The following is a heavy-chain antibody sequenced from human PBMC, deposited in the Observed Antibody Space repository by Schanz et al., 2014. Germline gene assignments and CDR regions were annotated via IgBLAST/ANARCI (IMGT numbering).Heavy chain of an antibody. CDR3: VRDSFFAFDY. J-gene: IGHJ4*02. Sequence: EVQLLESGGGLVQPGGSLRLSCSASTFTFDHYAMSWVRQAPGKGLEWVSSISSRSSHIYYPDSVKGRFTISRDSSKNTLYLQMNSLRPEDTAIYYCVRDSFFAFDYWGQGTLVTVSS. V-gene: IGHV3-23*01. D-gene: IGHD3-3*01. CDR2: ISSRSSHI. CDR1: TFTFDHYA.